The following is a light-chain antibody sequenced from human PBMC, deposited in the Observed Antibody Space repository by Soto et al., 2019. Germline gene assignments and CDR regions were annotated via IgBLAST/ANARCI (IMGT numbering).Light chain of an antibody. CDR2: DVC. V-gene: IGLV2-14*01. Sequence: QSALTQRASVSGSPGQSITISCTGTSIDVGGYNYVSWYQQHPGKAPKLMIYDVCNRPSGVSNRFSGSKSGNTASLTISGLQAEDEADYYCSSYTSSSPFVFGIGTKVTVL. CDR3: SSYTSSSPFV. J-gene: IGLJ1*01. CDR1: SIDVGGYNY.